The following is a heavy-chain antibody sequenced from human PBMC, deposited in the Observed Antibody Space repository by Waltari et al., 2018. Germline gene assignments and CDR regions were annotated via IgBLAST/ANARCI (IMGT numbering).Heavy chain of an antibody. Sequence: QVQLVQSGAEVKKPGASVKVSCKASGYTFTSYDINCVRQATGQGLEWMGWMNPNSGNTGYAQKFQGRVTMTRNTSISTAYMELSSLRSEDTAVYYCARGLVDYPLFYFDYWGQGTLVTVSS. V-gene: IGHV1-8*02. CDR2: MNPNSGNT. D-gene: IGHD4-17*01. J-gene: IGHJ4*02. CDR1: GYTFTSYD. CDR3: ARGLVDYPLFYFDY.